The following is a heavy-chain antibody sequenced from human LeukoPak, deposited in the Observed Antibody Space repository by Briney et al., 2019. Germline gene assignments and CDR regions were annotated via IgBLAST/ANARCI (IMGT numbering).Heavy chain of an antibody. Sequence: KSSETLSLTCTVSGGSISNYYWSWVRQPPGKGLEYIGYIYYSGRTNYNPSLKSRVTISVDTSKNQFSLKLSSVTDADTAVYYCAREPIAAADDWGQGTLVTVSS. V-gene: IGHV4-59*01. CDR1: GGSISNYY. J-gene: IGHJ4*02. D-gene: IGHD6-13*01. CDR3: AREPIAAADD. CDR2: IYYSGRT.